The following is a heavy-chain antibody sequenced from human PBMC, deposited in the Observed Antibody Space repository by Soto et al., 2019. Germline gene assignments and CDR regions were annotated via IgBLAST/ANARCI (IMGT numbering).Heavy chain of an antibody. D-gene: IGHD3-22*01. CDR2: INPNSGGT. V-gene: IGHV1-2*02. CDR1: GYTFTGYY. J-gene: IGHJ4*02. CDR3: ARWSYYYDSSGYYQATIDY. Sequence: AASVKVSCKASGYTFTGYYMHWVRQAPGQGLEWMGWINPNSGGTNYAQKFQGRVTMTRDTSISTAYMELSRLRSDDTAVYYCARWSYYYDSSGYYQATIDYWGQGTLVTVSS.